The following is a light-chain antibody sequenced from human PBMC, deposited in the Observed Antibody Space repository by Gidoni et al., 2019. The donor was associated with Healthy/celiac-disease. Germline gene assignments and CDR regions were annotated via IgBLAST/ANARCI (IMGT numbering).Light chain of an antibody. Sequence: DIQITQSPSSLSAFVRDRLTIPCRASPSSSSYLNWYQQKPGKAPKRLINAASSLQSGGPSRFSGSGSGRDFSLTIISLQPEDVVTYYCQQSYSTRPYTFGQGTKLEIK. V-gene: IGKV1-39*01. CDR1: PSSSSY. CDR3: QQSYSTRPYT. CDR2: AAS. J-gene: IGKJ2*01.